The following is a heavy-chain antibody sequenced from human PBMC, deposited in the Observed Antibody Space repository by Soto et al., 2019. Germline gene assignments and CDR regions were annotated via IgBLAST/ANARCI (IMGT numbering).Heavy chain of an antibody. CDR1: GFTFSDYG. V-gene: IGHV3-23*01. CDR2: ISGSGDTT. Sequence: EVQLLESGGGLVQPGGSLRLSCAASGFTFSDYGMNWVRQAPGKGLVWVSMISGSGDTTYYADSVKGRFTISRDDSKNTVGLHMNRLRDAGTAIYYCAKLKRPLAGTSRLPSDVWGQGTMVTVSS. CDR3: AKLKRPLAGTSRLPSDV. J-gene: IGHJ3*01. D-gene: IGHD6-19*01.